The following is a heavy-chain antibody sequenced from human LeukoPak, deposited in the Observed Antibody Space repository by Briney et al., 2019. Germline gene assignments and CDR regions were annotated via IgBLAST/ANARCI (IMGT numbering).Heavy chain of an antibody. V-gene: IGHV3-23*01. CDR3: AREDCSSTSCPFDI. J-gene: IGHJ3*02. D-gene: IGHD2-2*01. Sequence: GETLRLSCAASGFTFSSHGMNWVRQAPGKGLEWVSGISGSGGNTYYADSVKGRFTISRDNSKNTLYLQMNSLRAEDTAVYYCAREDCSSTSCPFDIWGQGTMVTVSS. CDR1: GFTFSSHG. CDR2: ISGSGGNT.